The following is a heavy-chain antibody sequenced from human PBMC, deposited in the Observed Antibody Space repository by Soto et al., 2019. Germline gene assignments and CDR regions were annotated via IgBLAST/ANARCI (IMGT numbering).Heavy chain of an antibody. CDR2: ISYHGNDK. CDR1: GFTFSSYG. Sequence: QVQLVESGGGVVQPGRSLRLSCAASGFTFSSYGMHWVRQAPGKGLEWVAVISYHGNDKYYADSVKGRFTISRDNFKXXLXXXXXXXXXXXXXXXXXXXXXXXXXVTTCGSWGQGTLVTVSS. V-gene: IGHV3-30*03. D-gene: IGHD4-17*01. CDR3: XXXXXXXXVTTCGS. J-gene: IGHJ5*02.